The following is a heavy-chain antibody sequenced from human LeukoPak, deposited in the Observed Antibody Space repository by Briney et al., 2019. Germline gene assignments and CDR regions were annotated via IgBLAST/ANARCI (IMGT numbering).Heavy chain of an antibody. CDR2: IYYSGST. Sequence: PSESLSLTCTVSGGSISSYYWSWIRQPPGKGLEWVGYIYYSGSTNYNPSLKSRVTISVDTSKNQFSLKLSSVTAADTAVYYCARAGSWYLNWFDPWGQGTLVTVSS. CDR3: ARAGSWYLNWFDP. CDR1: GGSISSYY. D-gene: IGHD6-13*01. J-gene: IGHJ5*02. V-gene: IGHV4-59*01.